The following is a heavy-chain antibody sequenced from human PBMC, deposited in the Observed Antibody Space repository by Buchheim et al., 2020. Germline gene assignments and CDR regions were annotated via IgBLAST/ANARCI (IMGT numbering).Heavy chain of an antibody. CDR3: ARAGDSGSRYFDWLPHAFDY. CDR1: GFTFSSYS. J-gene: IGHJ4*02. D-gene: IGHD3-9*01. Sequence: EVQLVESGGGLVKPGGSPRLSCAASGFTFSSYSMSWVRQAPGKGLEWVSSISSSSSYIYYADSVKGRFTISRDNAKNSLYLQMNSLRAEDTAVYYCARAGDSGSRYFDWLPHAFDYWGQGTL. CDR2: ISSSSSYI. V-gene: IGHV3-21*01.